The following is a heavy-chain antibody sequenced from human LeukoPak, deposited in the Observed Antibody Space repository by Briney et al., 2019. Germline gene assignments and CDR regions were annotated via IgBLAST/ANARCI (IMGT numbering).Heavy chain of an antibody. CDR2: FYYSGST. J-gene: IGHJ4*02. V-gene: IGHV4-39*07. D-gene: IGHD3-10*01. CDR1: GGSISSSTYY. Sequence: PSETLSLTCTVSGGSISSSTYYWGWIRQPPGKGLEWIGSFYYSGSTYYNPSLRSRVSISVDTSKNQFSLKLSSVTAADTAVYYCARRSAEDYGSGSDTEYFDYWGQGTLVTVSS. CDR3: ARRSAEDYGSGSDTEYFDY.